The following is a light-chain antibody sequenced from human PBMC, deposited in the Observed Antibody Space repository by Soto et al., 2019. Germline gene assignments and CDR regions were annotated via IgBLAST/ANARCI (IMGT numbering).Light chain of an antibody. CDR2: VEGSGSY. CDR3: ETWDSNTWV. V-gene: IGLV4-60*02. CDR1: SGHSSYI. Sequence: QPVLTQSSSASASLGSSVKHTCTLSSGHSSYIIAWHQQQPGKAPRYLMKVEGSGSYNKGSGVPDRFSGSSSGADRYLTISNLQFEDEADYYCETWDSNTWVFGGGTKLTVL. J-gene: IGLJ3*02.